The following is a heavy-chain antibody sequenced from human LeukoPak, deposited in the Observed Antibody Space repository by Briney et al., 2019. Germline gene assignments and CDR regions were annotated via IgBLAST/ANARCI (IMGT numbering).Heavy chain of an antibody. J-gene: IGHJ4*02. CDR1: GFTFSSYG. D-gene: IGHD3-16*01. CDR3: AKGPRGMITF. Sequence: QTGGPLRLSCAASGFTFSSYGMHWVRQAPGKGLEWVAVISYDGSNKYYADSVKGRFTISRDNSKNTLYLQMNSLRAEDTAVYYCAKGPRGMITFGGQGTLVTVSS. CDR2: ISYDGSNK. V-gene: IGHV3-30*18.